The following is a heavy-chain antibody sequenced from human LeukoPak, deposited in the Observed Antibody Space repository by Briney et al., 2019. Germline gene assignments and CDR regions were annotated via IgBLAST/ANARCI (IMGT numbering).Heavy chain of an antibody. D-gene: IGHD3-16*02. V-gene: IGHV3-53*01. J-gene: IGHJ4*02. CDR3: ARRVWGTNRYTDC. Sequence: TGGSLRLSCAASGFTVSTNYMSWVRRAPGKGLEWVSIIYAGGNTYYADSVKGRFTISRDNSKNTLYLQMNSLRAEDTAVYYCARRVWGTNRYTDCWGQGTLVTVSS. CDR1: GFTVSTNY. CDR2: IYAGGNT.